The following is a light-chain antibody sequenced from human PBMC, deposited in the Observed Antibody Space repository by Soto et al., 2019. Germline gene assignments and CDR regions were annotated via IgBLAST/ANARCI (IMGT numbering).Light chain of an antibody. J-gene: IGLJ3*02. CDR1: SSDIGYYNL. V-gene: IGLV2-18*02. CDR2: EVT. CDR3: SSHTTSSTLV. Sequence: QSVLTQPPSVSGSPGQSVTISCTGTSSDIGYYNLVSWYQQPPGTAPKLMIYEVTYRPSGVPHRFSGSKSGNTASLTISGLQAEDEADYYCSSHTTSSTLVFGGGTQLTVL.